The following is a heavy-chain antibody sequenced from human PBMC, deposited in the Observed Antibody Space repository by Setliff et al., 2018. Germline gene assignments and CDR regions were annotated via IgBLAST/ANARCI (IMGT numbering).Heavy chain of an antibody. V-gene: IGHV4-59*08. D-gene: IGHD1-26*01. Sequence: PSETLSLTCTVSGGSISSYYWSWIRQPPGKGLEWIGSIHYSGSTNYNPSLKSRLTISVDTAKTQFSLRLISVTAADTAVYYCASRRTGPGGWFDYWGQGTLVTVSS. CDR1: GGSISSYY. CDR2: IHYSGST. J-gene: IGHJ5*01. CDR3: ASRRTGPGGWFDY.